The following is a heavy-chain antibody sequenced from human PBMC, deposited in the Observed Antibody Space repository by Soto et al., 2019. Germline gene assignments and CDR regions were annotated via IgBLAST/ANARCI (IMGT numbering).Heavy chain of an antibody. CDR2: IYYSGST. J-gene: IGHJ4*02. CDR1: GGSISSGGYY. D-gene: IGHD1-26*01. V-gene: IGHV4-31*03. CDR3: ARETRLVGATTPQPIDY. Sequence: QVQLQESGPGLVKPSQTLSLTCTVSGGSISSGGYYWSWIRQHPGKGLEWIGYIYYSGSTYYNPSLKSRVTISVDTSKNQFSLKLSSVTAADTAVYYCARETRLVGATTPQPIDYWGQGTLVTVSS.